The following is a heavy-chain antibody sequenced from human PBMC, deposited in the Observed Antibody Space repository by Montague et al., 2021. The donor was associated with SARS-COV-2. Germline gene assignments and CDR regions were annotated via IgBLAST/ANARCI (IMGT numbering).Heavy chain of an antibody. Sequence: SETLSLTCTVSGGPISSSSYYWGWIRQPPGRGLEWIGSIYYSGRTYYNPSLKSRVTISVDAPKNQFSLQLGSVTAADAAVYYCARRHCCGLVVTGIRTYFDYWGQGSLVTVSS. J-gene: IGHJ4*02. CDR1: GGPISSSSYY. D-gene: IGHD2-21*02. CDR2: IYYSGRT. CDR3: ARRHCCGLVVTGIRTYFDY. V-gene: IGHV4-39*01.